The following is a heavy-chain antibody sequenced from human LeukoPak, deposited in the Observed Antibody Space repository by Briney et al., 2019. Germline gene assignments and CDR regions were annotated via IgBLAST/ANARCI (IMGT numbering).Heavy chain of an antibody. CDR2: INSGSTYT. D-gene: IGHD1-1*01. V-gene: IGHV3-21*01. CDR3: ARSLTTLTYEGY. J-gene: IGHJ4*02. Sequence: GGSLRLSCAASGFTFSSYMMNWVRQAPGKGLEWVSSINSGSTYTYYTESVKGRFTVSRDNAKNPLFLQMNSLRAEDTAIYYCARSLTTLTYEGYWDQGTLVTVSS. CDR1: GFTFSSYM.